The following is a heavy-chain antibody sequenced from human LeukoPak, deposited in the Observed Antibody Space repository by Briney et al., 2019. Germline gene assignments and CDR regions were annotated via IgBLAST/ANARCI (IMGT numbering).Heavy chain of an antibody. D-gene: IGHD2-2*01. CDR1: GFTFSSYA. J-gene: IGHJ3*02. V-gene: IGHV3-23*01. CDR3: ARGGYCSSTSCYALGGQSQEDDAFDI. Sequence: PGGSLRLSCAASGFTFSSYAMSWVRQAPGKGLEWVSAISGSGGSTYYADSVKGRFTISRDNAKNSLYLQMNSLRDEDAAVYYCARGGYCSSTSCYALGGQSQEDDAFDIWGQGTMVTVSS. CDR2: ISGSGGST.